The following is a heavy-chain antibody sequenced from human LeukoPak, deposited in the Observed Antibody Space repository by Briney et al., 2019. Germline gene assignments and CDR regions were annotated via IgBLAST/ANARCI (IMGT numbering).Heavy chain of an antibody. J-gene: IGHJ4*02. Sequence: PSETLSLTCTVSGGSISSYYWTWIRQPAGKGLEWIGRIYTTGSTNYNPSLNSRVTMSVDTSKNQFSLKLSSVTAADTAVYYSARQIAVAGKPGFDYWGQGTLVTVSS. CDR3: ARQIAVAGKPGFDY. D-gene: IGHD6-19*01. V-gene: IGHV4-4*07. CDR2: IYTTGST. CDR1: GGSISSYY.